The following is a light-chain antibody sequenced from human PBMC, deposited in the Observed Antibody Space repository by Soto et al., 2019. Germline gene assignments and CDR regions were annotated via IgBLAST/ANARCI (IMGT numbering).Light chain of an antibody. J-gene: IGKJ4*01. CDR1: QSVGGY. V-gene: IGKV3-11*01. Sequence: EIVLTQSPATLSLSPGERATLSCRASQSVGGYLDWYQQKPGQAPRLLIYDASNRASGIPARFSGSGSGTDFILTISRLQPEDPVDYYCHQRSNWPPLTFGGGTKVEIK. CDR2: DAS. CDR3: HQRSNWPPLT.